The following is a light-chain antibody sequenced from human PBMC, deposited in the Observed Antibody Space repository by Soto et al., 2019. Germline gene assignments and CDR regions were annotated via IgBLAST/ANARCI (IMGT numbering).Light chain of an antibody. CDR1: QSVHNF. CDR3: QQRSNWPLIP. Sequence: AALSLKKGERAALSCKASQSVHNFLAWYQQKPGQAPRLLIYGASTRAAGVPPRFSGSGSGTDFTLTISSLEPEDFAVYYCQQRSNWPLIPFG. J-gene: IGKJ2*01. CDR2: GAS. V-gene: IGKV3-11*01.